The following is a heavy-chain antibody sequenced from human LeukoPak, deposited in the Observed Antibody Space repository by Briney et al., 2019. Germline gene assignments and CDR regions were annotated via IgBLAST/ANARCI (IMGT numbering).Heavy chain of an antibody. J-gene: IGHJ6*03. CDR3: AKVPDSYYDFWSGGDYYYMDV. CDR1: GFTFSSYG. D-gene: IGHD3-3*01. Sequence: AGSLRLSCAASGFTFSSYGLHWVRQAPGKGLEWVAVIWYDGSNKYYADSVKGRFNISRDNSKNTLNLQMNSLRAQDTAVYYCAKVPDSYYDFWSGGDYYYMDVWGKGTTVTVSS. V-gene: IGHV3-33*06. CDR2: IWYDGSNK.